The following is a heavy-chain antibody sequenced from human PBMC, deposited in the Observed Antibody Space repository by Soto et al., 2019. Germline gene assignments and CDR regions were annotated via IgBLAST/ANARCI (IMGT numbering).Heavy chain of an antibody. CDR2: INHNGST. V-gene: IGHV4-34*01. CDR1: GGSFSGYY. CDR3: AREGGESSEGVYYFHS. J-gene: IGHJ4*02. D-gene: IGHD3-16*01. Sequence: SETLSLTCAVYGGSFSGYYWSWIRQRPGNGLEWIGEINHNGSTYYNPSLKSRLTISVDTSKNQFSLKLSSVTAADTAVYFCAREGGESSEGVYYFHSWGQGSLVTVSS.